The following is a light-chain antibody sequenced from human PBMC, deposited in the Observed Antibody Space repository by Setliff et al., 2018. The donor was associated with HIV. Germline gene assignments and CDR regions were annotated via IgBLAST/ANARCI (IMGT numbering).Light chain of an antibody. CDR1: SSDVGGYNY. J-gene: IGLJ1*01. V-gene: IGLV2-14*01. CDR3: QSYDSSLSGYV. CDR2: DVS. Sequence: QSVLAQPASVPGSPGQSITISCTGTSSDVGGYNYVSWYQQHPGKAPKLMIYDVSKWPSGVSNRFSGSKSGNTASLTISGLQAEDEADYYCQSYDSSLSGYVFGTGTKVTVL.